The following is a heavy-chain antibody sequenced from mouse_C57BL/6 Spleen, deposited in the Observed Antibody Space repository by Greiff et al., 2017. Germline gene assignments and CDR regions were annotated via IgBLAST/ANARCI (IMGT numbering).Heavy chain of an antibody. Sequence: QVQLKQPGAELAKPGASVKLSCKASGYTFTSYWMHWVKQRPGQGLEWIGYINPSSGYTKYNQKFKDKATLTADKSSSTAYMQLSSLTYEDSAVYYCARAYYRDAMDYWGQGTSVTVSS. D-gene: IGHD2-14*01. V-gene: IGHV1-7*01. CDR1: GYTFTSYW. CDR2: INPSSGYT. J-gene: IGHJ4*01. CDR3: ARAYYRDAMDY.